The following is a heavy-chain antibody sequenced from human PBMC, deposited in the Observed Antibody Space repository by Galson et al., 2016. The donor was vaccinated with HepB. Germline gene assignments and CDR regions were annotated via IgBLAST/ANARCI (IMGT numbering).Heavy chain of an antibody. CDR3: VHQRSFGVFDY. J-gene: IGHJ4*02. V-gene: IGHV2-5*02. CDR2: IYWDDDT. CDR1: GFSLSTSGVG. D-gene: IGHD2-8*01. Sequence: PALVKPTQTLTLTCTFSGFSLSTSGVGVGWIRQPPGKALEWLSVIYWDDDTRYSPSLKSRLTITKGPSKHQVVLTLTSMDPVDTATYYSVHQRSFGVFDYWGQGTLVAVSS.